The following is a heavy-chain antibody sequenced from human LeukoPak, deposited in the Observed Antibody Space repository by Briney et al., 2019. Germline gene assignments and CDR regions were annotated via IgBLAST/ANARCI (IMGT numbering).Heavy chain of an antibody. CDR3: ARDKGCSGDCQNPFDY. Sequence: KPSQTLSLTCTVSGGSISSGSYYWSWIRQPAGKGLEWIGRIYSSGSTNYDPSLKSRVTISADTSKNQFSLEVTSVTAADTAVYYCARDKGCSGDCQNPFDYWGQGILVTVSS. D-gene: IGHD2-21*02. CDR1: GGSISSGSYY. CDR2: IYSSGST. J-gene: IGHJ4*02. V-gene: IGHV4-61*02.